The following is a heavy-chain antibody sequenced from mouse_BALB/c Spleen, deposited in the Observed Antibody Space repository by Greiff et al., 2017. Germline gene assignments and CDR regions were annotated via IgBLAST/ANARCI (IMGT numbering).Heavy chain of an antibody. CDR2: IWAGGST. J-gene: IGHJ4*01. Sequence: QVQLKESGPGLVAPSQSLSITCTVSGFSLTSYGVHWVRQPPGKGLEWLGVIWAGGSTNYNSALMSRLSISKDNSKSQVFLKMNSLQTDDTAMYYCATSSYDYDDYYAMDYWGQGTSVTVSS. D-gene: IGHD2-4*01. CDR1: GFSLTSYG. CDR3: ATSSYDYDDYYAMDY. V-gene: IGHV2-9*02.